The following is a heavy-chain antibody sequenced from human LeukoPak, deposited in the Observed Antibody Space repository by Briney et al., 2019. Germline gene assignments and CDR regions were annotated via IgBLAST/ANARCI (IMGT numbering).Heavy chain of an antibody. D-gene: IGHD4-11*01. CDR1: GFTFSSYA. J-gene: IGHJ4*02. V-gene: IGHV3-30-3*01. CDR3: ARDRGYSNPQNFDY. CDR2: ISYDGSNK. Sequence: GGSLRLSCAASGFTFSSYAMHWVRQAPGKGLEWVAVISYDGSNKYYADSVKGRFTISRDNSKNTLYLQMNSLRAEDTAVYYCARDRGYSNPQNFDYWGQGTLVTVSS.